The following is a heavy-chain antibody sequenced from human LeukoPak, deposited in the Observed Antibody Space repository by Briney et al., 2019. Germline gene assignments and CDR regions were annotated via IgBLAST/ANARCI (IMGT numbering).Heavy chain of an antibody. J-gene: IGHJ4*02. CDR3: TRDRSGQD. CDR2: IKQDGSEK. Sequence: GGSLRLSCAASGFAFSSYWMSWVRQAPGKGLQWVANIKQDGSEKYYVDSVKGSFTISRDNAKNSLYLQMNSLRAEDTAVYSCTRDRSGQDWGPGTLVTVSS. D-gene: IGHD1-1*01. V-gene: IGHV3-7*05. CDR1: GFAFSSYW.